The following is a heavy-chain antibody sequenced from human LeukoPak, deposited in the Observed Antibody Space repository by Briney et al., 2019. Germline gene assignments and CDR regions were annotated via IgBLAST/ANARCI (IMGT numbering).Heavy chain of an antibody. V-gene: IGHV4-38-2*01. Sequence: PSETLSLTCVVSGYSISSGYYWGWIRQPPGKGLEWIGSIHYSGSTYYNPSLKSRVTISVDTSKNQFSLKLTSVTAADTGIYYCARLLMTNIVLFWGRGTPVAVSS. J-gene: IGHJ4*02. CDR1: GYSISSGYY. CDR2: IHYSGST. CDR3: ARLLMTNIVLF. D-gene: IGHD2/OR15-2a*01.